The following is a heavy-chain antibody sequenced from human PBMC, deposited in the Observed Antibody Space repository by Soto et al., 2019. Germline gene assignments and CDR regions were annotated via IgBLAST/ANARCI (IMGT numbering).Heavy chain of an antibody. CDR3: ESVRAGTGYYEGYCFVP. V-gene: IGHV1-18*01. D-gene: IGHD3-9*01. Sequence: ASVKFSCKASGYTFTSYGISWVRQAPGQGLEWMGWISAYNGNTNYAQKLQGRVTMTTDTSTSTAYMELRSLRSDDTAVYYCESVRAGTGYYEGYCFVPWGQGTLVTVSS. J-gene: IGHJ5*02. CDR1: GYTFTSYG. CDR2: ISAYNGNT.